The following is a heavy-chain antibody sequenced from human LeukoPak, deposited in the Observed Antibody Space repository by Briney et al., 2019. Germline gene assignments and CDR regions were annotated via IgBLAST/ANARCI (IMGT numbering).Heavy chain of an antibody. J-gene: IGHJ6*03. CDR1: GFTFSTYW. D-gene: IGHD3-22*01. Sequence: PGGSLRLSCAASGFTFSTYWIHWVRQAPGKGLVWVSRINIDGSITNYADSVKGRFTISRDNAKNSLYLQMNSLRAEDTALYYCARYSSGYYYYYYMDVWGKGTTVTVSS. CDR2: INIDGSIT. V-gene: IGHV3-74*01. CDR3: ARYSSGYYYYYYMDV.